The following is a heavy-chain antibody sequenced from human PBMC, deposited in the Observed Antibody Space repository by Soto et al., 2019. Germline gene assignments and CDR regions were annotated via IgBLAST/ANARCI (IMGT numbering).Heavy chain of an antibody. CDR3: AKDSSATMVRGVRPPFDY. CDR1: GFTFSSYG. V-gene: IGHV3-30*18. Sequence: QVQLVESGGGVVQPGRSLRLSCAASGFTFSSYGMHWVRQAPGKGLEWVAVISYDGSNKYYADSVKGRFTISRDNSKNTLYLQMNRLRAEDTAVYYCAKDSSATMVRGVRPPFDYWGQGTLVTVSS. D-gene: IGHD3-10*01. J-gene: IGHJ4*02. CDR2: ISYDGSNK.